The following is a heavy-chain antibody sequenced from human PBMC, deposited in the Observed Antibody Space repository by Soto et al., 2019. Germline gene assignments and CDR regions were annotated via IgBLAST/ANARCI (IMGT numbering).Heavy chain of an antibody. J-gene: IGHJ5*02. Sequence: SETLSLTCNMSGDSYSISTYSWSWIRQPPGKALQWIGFIYQSGVTSYNPSLASRVSISLDRSNNQCSLKLKSVTAADTAVYFCAGMPYTSGLRFDPWGQGTLVIVSS. CDR2: IYQSGVT. CDR1: GDSYSISTYS. V-gene: IGHV4-30-2*01. D-gene: IGHD6-19*01. CDR3: AGMPYTSGLRFDP.